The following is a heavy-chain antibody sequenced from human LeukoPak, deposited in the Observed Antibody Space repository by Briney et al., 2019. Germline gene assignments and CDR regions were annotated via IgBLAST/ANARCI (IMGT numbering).Heavy chain of an antibody. J-gene: IGHJ5*02. CDR1: GGTFSSYA. CDR2: IIPIFGTA. Sequence: SVKVSCEASGGTFSSYAISWVRQAPGQGLEWMGGIIPIFGTANYAQKFQGRVTITADESTSTAYMELSSLRSEDTAVYYCARAEVRGVIITSWFDPWGQETLVTVSS. CDR3: ARAEVRGVIITSWFDP. V-gene: IGHV1-69*01. D-gene: IGHD3-10*01.